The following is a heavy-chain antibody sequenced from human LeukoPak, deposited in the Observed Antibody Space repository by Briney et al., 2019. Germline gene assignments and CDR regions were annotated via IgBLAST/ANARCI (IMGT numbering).Heavy chain of an antibody. CDR2: ISSSSSYI. CDR1: GFTFGSYS. V-gene: IGHV3-21*01. Sequence: GGSLRLSCAASGFTFGSYSMNWVRQAPGKGLEWVSSISSSSSYIYYADSVKGRFTISRDNAKNSLYLQMNSLRAEDTAVYYCAREVTGYSSSWYYFDYWGQGTLVTVSS. J-gene: IGHJ4*02. D-gene: IGHD6-13*01. CDR3: AREVTGYSSSWYYFDY.